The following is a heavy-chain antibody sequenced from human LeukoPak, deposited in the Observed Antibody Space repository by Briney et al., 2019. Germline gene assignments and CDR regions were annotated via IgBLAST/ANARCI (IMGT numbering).Heavy chain of an antibody. Sequence: PSQTLSLTCTVSGGSISSGGYYWSWIRQHPGKGLEWIGYIYHSGSTYYNPSLKSRVTISVDTSKNQFSLKLSSVTASDTAVYYCAREAYRGYYYYGMDVWGQGTTVTVSS. V-gene: IGHV4-31*03. CDR1: GGSISSGGYY. D-gene: IGHD1-26*01. J-gene: IGHJ6*02. CDR2: IYHSGST. CDR3: AREAYRGYYYYGMDV.